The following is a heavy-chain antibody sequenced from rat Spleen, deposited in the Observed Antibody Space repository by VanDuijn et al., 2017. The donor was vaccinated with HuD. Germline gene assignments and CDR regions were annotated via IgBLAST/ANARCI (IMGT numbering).Heavy chain of an antibody. CDR1: GFTFSDYY. CDR2: FSYDGLNT. Sequence: EVQLVESGGGLVQPGRSLKLSCAASGFTFSDYYMAWVRQAPTKGLEWVATFSYDGLNTYYRDSVKGRFTISRDNAKSTLYLQMDSLRSEDTATYYCVRQDTSGYSNWFTYWGQGTLVTVSS. D-gene: IGHD4-3*01. CDR3: VRQDTSGYSNWFTY. V-gene: IGHV5-29*01. J-gene: IGHJ3*01.